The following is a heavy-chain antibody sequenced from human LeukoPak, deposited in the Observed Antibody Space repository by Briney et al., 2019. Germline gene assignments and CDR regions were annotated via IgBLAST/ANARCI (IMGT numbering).Heavy chain of an antibody. V-gene: IGHV3-20*04. CDR3: ARNGGIFGVVINRIDY. CDR1: GFTFDDYG. CDR2: INWDGGST. J-gene: IGHJ4*02. Sequence: GGSLRLSCAASGFTFDDYGMSWVRQAPGKGLEWVSGINWDGGSTGYADSVKGQFTISRDNAKNSLYLQMNSLRAEDTALYYCARNGGIFGVVINRIDYWGQGTLVTVSS. D-gene: IGHD3-3*01.